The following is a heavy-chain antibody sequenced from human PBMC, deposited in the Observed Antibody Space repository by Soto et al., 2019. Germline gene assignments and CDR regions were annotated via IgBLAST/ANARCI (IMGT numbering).Heavy chain of an antibody. CDR3: ARGLNGIAARFSWFDP. D-gene: IGHD6-6*01. V-gene: IGHV1-8*01. Sequence: ASVKVSCKASGYTLTSYDINWVRQATGQGLEWMGWMNPNSGNTGYAQKFQGRVTMTRNTSISTAYMELSSLRSEDTAVYYCARGLNGIAARFSWFDPWGQGTLVTVSS. J-gene: IGHJ5*02. CDR1: GYTLTSYD. CDR2: MNPNSGNT.